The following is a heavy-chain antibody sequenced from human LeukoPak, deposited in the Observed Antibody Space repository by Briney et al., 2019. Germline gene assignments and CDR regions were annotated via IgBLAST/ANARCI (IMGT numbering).Heavy chain of an antibody. V-gene: IGHV4-59*01. D-gene: IGHD6-19*01. CDR3: ARSVTAVAGGY. CDR2: IYYSGST. Sequence: SETLSLTCTVSGGSISSYYWSWIRQPPGKGLEWIGYIYYSGSTNYNPSLKSRVTISVDTSKNQFSLKLSSVTAADTAVYYCARSVTAVAGGYWGQGTLVTDSS. J-gene: IGHJ4*02. CDR1: GGSISSYY.